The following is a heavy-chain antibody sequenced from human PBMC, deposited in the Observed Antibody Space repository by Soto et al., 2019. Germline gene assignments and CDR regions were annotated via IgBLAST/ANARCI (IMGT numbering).Heavy chain of an antibody. CDR3: ARSRGSSSRYYYGMDV. J-gene: IGHJ6*02. CDR1: GFTFSSYA. Sequence: QVQLVESGGGVVQPGRSLRLSCAASGFTFSSYAMHWVRQAPGKGLEWVAVISYDGSNKYYADSVKGRFTISRDNSKNPLYLQMNSLRAEDTAVYYCARSRGSSSRYYYGMDVWGQGTTVTVSS. CDR2: ISYDGSNK. V-gene: IGHV3-30-3*01. D-gene: IGHD6-6*01.